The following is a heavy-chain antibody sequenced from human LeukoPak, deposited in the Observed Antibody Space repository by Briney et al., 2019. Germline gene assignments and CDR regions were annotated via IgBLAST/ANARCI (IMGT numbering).Heavy chain of an antibody. CDR3: ARAQGAHRQTGGHAFDI. CDR2: ISSSSSYI. J-gene: IGHJ3*02. D-gene: IGHD1-14*01. V-gene: IGHV3-21*01. CDR1: GFTFSSYS. Sequence: PGGSLRLSCAASGFTFSSYSMNWVRQAPGKGLEWVSSISSSSSYIYYADSVKGRFTISRDNAKNSLYLQMNSLRAEDTAVYYCARAQGAHRQTGGHAFDIWGQGTMVTVSS.